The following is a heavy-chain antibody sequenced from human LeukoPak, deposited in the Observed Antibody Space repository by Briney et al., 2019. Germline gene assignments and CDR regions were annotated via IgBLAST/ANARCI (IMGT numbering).Heavy chain of an antibody. D-gene: IGHD3-3*01. Sequence: SGPTLFNPTPTLTLTSSCSGFSLPTSGEGVGWIRQPPGKALEWLTLIYWDDDVRSSPSLKNRLTITKDTSKNQVVLTKTNMDPGDTGTYYCAHRVRLEWIGADAFDFWGQGTMVTVSS. J-gene: IGHJ3*01. CDR1: GFSLPTSGEG. CDR2: IYWDDDV. V-gene: IGHV2-5*02. CDR3: AHRVRLEWIGADAFDF.